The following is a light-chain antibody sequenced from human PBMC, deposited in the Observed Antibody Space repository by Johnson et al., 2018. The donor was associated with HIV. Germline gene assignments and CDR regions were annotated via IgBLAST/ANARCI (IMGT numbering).Light chain of an antibody. CDR1: SSNIGNNY. CDR3: GTWDSSLSAVV. V-gene: IGLV1-51*01. J-gene: IGLJ1*01. CDR2: DNN. Sequence: QSVLSQPPSVSAAPGQKVTISCSGSSSNIGNNYVSWYQQLPGTAPKLLIYDNNKRPSGIPDRFSGSKSGTSATLGITGLQTGDEADYYCGTWDSSLSAVVFGTLTKVTVL.